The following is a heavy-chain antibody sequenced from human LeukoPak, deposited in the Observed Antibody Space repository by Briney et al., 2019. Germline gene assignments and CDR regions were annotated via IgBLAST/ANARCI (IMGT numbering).Heavy chain of an antibody. D-gene: IGHD6-19*01. Sequence: AASVKVSCKASGYTFTSYGISWVRQAPGQGLEWMGWISAYNGNTNYAQKLQGRVTMTTDTSTSTAYMELRSLRSEDTAVYYCATPESRYSSGWYYFDYWGQGTLVTVSS. CDR2: ISAYNGNT. CDR3: ATPESRYSSGWYYFDY. CDR1: GYTFTSYG. V-gene: IGHV1-18*01. J-gene: IGHJ4*02.